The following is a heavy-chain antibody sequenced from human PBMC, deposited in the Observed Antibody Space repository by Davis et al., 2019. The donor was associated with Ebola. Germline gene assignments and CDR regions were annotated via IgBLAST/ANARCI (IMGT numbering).Heavy chain of an antibody. Sequence: PSETLSLTCTVSGGSISSYYWNWIRQPAGKGLEWIGRIYTSGNTIYNPSLKSRVTMSVDTSKNQISLKLSSVTAADTAVYYCARDSLGFGELGGIDYWGQGTLVTVSS. D-gene: IGHD3-10*01. CDR3: ARDSLGFGELGGIDY. J-gene: IGHJ4*02. V-gene: IGHV4-4*07. CDR1: GGSISSYY. CDR2: IYTSGNT.